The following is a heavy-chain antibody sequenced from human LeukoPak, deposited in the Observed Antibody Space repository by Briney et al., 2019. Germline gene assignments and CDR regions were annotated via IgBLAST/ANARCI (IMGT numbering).Heavy chain of an antibody. V-gene: IGHV4-39*07. J-gene: IGHJ3*02. CDR3: ARGPYSYDSSGAFDI. D-gene: IGHD3-22*01. CDR2: MSYSGRT. CDR1: GGSISISNYY. Sequence: SETLSLTCTVSGGSISISNYYWGWIRQPPGKGLEWVGSMSYSGRTYYNPSLKTRVTISVDTSKNQFSLKLSSVTAADTAVYFCARGPYSYDSSGAFDIWGQGTMVTVSS.